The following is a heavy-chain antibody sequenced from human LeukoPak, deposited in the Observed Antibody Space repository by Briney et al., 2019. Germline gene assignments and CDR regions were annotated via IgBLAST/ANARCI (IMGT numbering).Heavy chain of an antibody. CDR3: ARAYKDRSLAGKKEFFQH. J-gene: IGHJ1*01. V-gene: IGHV3-9*01. CDR2: ISWNSGTI. Sequence: GGSLRLSCAASGFTFDNYAMNWVRQVPGKGLEWISLISWNSGTIGYADSVKGRFTISRDNANNFLYLQMNSLGAEDTALYYCARAYKDRSLAGKKEFFQHWGQGTLVTVSS. CDR1: GFTFDNYA. D-gene: IGHD6-19*01.